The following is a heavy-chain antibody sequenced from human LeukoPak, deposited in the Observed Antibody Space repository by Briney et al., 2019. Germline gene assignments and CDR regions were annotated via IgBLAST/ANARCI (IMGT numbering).Heavy chain of an antibody. Sequence: GGSLRLSCTASGFSFSNYWMSWVRQAPGKGLEWVTSIKQDESEKYYVDSVKGRFTTSRDNAKSSLYLQMNALRGEDTAVYYCARLVGDVTTWDCWGQGTLVTVSS. CDR3: ARLVGDVTTWDC. J-gene: IGHJ4*02. CDR1: GFSFSNYW. D-gene: IGHD1-26*01. CDR2: IKQDESEK. V-gene: IGHV3-7*03.